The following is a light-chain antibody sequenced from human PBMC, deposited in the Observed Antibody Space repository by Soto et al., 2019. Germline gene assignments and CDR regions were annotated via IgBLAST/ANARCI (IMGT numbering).Light chain of an antibody. J-gene: IGLJ2*01. CDR1: SSNIGNDY. CDR2: DNN. V-gene: IGLV1-51*01. Sequence: QSVLTQSPSASAAPGQKVTISCSGSSSNIGNDYVSWYQQLPGTAPKLLIYDNNKRPSGIPDRFSGSKSGTSATLGITGLQTGDEADYYCGTWDSSLSAVVFGGGTKLTVL. CDR3: GTWDSSLSAVV.